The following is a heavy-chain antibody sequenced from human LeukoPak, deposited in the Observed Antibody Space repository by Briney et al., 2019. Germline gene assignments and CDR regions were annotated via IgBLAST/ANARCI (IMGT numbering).Heavy chain of an antibody. J-gene: IGHJ4*02. D-gene: IGHD6-13*01. Sequence: SETLSLTCAVYGGSFSGYYWSWIRQPSGKGLEWIGEINHSGSTNYNPSLKSRVTISVDTSKNQFSLKLSSVTAADTAVYYCAREIAAAGNFDYWGQGTLVTVSS. CDR1: GGSFSGYY. CDR2: INHSGST. CDR3: AREIAAAGNFDY. V-gene: IGHV4-34*01.